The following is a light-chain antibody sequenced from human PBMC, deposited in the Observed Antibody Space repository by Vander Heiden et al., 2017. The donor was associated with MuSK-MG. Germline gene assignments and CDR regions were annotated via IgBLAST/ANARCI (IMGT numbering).Light chain of an antibody. Sequence: EIVLTQSPATLSLSPGERATLSCRASQSVSSYLAWYQQKPGQAPRLLIYDASNRVTGIPARFSGSGSGTDFTLTISSLEPEDFAVYYCHQRSNWPQTFGQGTKVEIK. CDR2: DAS. CDR3: HQRSNWPQT. CDR1: QSVSSY. V-gene: IGKV3-11*01. J-gene: IGKJ1*01.